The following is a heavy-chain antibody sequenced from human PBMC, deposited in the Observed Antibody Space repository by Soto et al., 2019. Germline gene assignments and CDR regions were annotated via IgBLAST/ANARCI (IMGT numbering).Heavy chain of an antibody. J-gene: IGHJ6*02. CDR3: ARSQGSSTSLDIYYYYYYGKDN. D-gene: IGHD2-2*01. CDR2: IMPITGTA. CDR1: GGTYSSYA. Sequence: QVQLVQSGAEVKKPGSSVKVSCKASGGTYSSYAISWVRHAPGQGLDWMGGIMPITGTANYAQKFQGRVTITADESTSTVYMELSSLRSEDTDVYYCARSQGSSTSLDIYYYYYYGKDNLGEGTKVTVSS. V-gene: IGHV1-69*01.